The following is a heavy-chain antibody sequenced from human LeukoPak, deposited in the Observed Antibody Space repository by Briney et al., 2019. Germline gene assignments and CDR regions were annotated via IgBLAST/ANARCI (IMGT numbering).Heavy chain of an antibody. D-gene: IGHD2-2*02. Sequence: SETLSLTCAVYGGSFSGYHWSWIRQPPGKGLEWIGEINHSGSTNYNPSLKSRVTISVDTSKNQFSLKLSSVTAADTAVYYCARGNFGYCSSTSCYNYYGMDVWGQGTTVTVSS. V-gene: IGHV4-34*01. CDR3: ARGNFGYCSSTSCYNYYGMDV. CDR1: GGSFSGYH. CDR2: INHSGST. J-gene: IGHJ6*02.